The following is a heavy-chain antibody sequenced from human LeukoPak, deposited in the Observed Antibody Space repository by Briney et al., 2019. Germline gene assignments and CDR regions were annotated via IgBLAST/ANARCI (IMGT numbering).Heavy chain of an antibody. Sequence: PSETLSLTCAVYGGSFSGYYWSWIRQPPGKGLEWIGEINHSGSTNYNPSLKSRVTISVDTSKNQFSLKLSSVTAADTAVYYCARMYYDSSGYYPQHYYYYGMDVWGQGTTVTVSS. J-gene: IGHJ6*02. D-gene: IGHD3-22*01. CDR1: GGSFSGYY. CDR2: INHSGST. V-gene: IGHV4-34*01. CDR3: ARMYYDSSGYYPQHYYYYGMDV.